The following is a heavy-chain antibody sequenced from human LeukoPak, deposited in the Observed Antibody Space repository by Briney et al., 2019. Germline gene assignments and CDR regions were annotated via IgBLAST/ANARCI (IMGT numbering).Heavy chain of an antibody. V-gene: IGHV1-2*02. D-gene: IGHD6-13*01. J-gene: IGHJ3*02. CDR3: ARDHGIAAVGPAFDI. CDR1: GYTFTGYY. CDR2: INPNSGGT. Sequence: GASVKVSCKASGYTFTGYYMHLVRQAPGQGLEWMAWINPNSGGTNYAQKFQGRVTMTRDTSISTAYMELSRLRSDDTAVYYCARDHGIAAVGPAFDIWGQGTMVTVSS.